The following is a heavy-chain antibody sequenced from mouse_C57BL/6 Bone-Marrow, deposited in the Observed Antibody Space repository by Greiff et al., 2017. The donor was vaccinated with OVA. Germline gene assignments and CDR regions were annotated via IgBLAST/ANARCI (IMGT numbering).Heavy chain of an antibody. D-gene: IGHD3-2*02. CDR1: GYAFSSSW. V-gene: IGHV1-82*01. CDR2: IYPGDGDT. J-gene: IGHJ2*01. CDR3: ARDGSGYVPDY. Sequence: SGPELVKPGASVKISCKASGYAFSSSWMNWVKQRPGKGLEWIGRIYPGDGDTNYNGKFKGKATLTADKSSSTAYMQLSSLTSEDSAVYFCARDGSGYVPDYWGQGTTLTVSS.